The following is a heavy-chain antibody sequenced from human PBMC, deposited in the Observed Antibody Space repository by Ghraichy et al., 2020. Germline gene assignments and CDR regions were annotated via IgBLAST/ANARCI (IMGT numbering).Heavy chain of an antibody. D-gene: IGHD2-15*01. CDR2: ISHNSIYI. J-gene: IGHJ6*02. Sequence: GGSLRLSCAASGFTFSSYRMNWVRQAPGKGLEWVSSISHNSIYIYYADSVKGRFTISRDNAKNSLYLQMNSLRAEDTAVYYCARDNCSGGSCYPYYYYYGMDVWGQGTTVPVAS. V-gene: IGHV3-21*01. CDR1: GFTFSSYR. CDR3: ARDNCSGGSCYPYYYYYGMDV.